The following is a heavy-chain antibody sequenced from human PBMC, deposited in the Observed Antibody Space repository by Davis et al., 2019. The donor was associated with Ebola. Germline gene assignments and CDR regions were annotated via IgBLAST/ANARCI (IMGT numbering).Heavy chain of an antibody. J-gene: IGHJ3*01. CDR1: GGSVSSGTYY. CDR2: IYHSGGTNH. CDR3: ARNWAFDL. V-gene: IGHV4-61*01. Sequence: SETLSLTCTVSGGSVSSGTYYWSWIRQSPGKGLEWIGYIYHSGGTNHNYNPSLESRLTMSVDTSKNQFSLKLTSVTAADTAMYYCARNWAFDLWGQGTMVTVSS. D-gene: IGHD3-16*01.